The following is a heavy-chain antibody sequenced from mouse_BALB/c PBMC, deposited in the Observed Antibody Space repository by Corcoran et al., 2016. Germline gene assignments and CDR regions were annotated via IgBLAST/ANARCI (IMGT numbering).Heavy chain of an antibody. D-gene: IGHD4-1*01. V-gene: IGHV14-3*02. CDR2: IDPANGNT. CDR1: GFNIKDTY. J-gene: IGHJ2*01. Sequence: EVQLQQSGAELVKPGASVKLSCTASGFNIKDTYMHWVKQRPEQGLEWIGRIDPANGNTKYDPKFQGKATITADTSSNTAYLQRSSLTSEDTAVYYCARSNWFDYWGQGTTLTVSS. CDR3: ARSNWFDY.